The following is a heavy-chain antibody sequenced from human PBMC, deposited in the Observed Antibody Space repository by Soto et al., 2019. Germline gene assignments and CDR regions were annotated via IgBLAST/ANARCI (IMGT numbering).Heavy chain of an antibody. CDR1: GFTFSNAW. V-gene: IGHV3-15*01. CDR3: ATDSSSYMVRGVIIKGGYFDY. CDR2: IKSKTDGGTT. J-gene: IGHJ4*02. D-gene: IGHD3-10*01. Sequence: GGSLRLSCAASGFTFSNAWMRWVRQAPGKGLEWVGRIKSKTDGGTTDYAAPVKGRFTISRDDSKNTLYLQMNSLKTEDTAVYYCATDSSSYMVRGVIIKGGYFDYWGQGTLVTVSS.